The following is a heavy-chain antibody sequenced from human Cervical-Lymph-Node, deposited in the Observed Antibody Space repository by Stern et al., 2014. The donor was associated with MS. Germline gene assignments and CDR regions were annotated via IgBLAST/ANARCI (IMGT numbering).Heavy chain of an antibody. CDR3: ARNLWFGETYYGMDV. CDR2: IYFSGST. Sequence: VQLKESGPGLVKPSETLSLTCTVSGGSISSSSYYWGWIRQPPGKGLEWIGSIYFSGSTYYTPSLKTLVTLYVDTSKKKFSLKLTSVTAADTAVYYCARNLWFGETYYGMDVWGQGTTVTVSS. D-gene: IGHD3-10*01. CDR1: GGSISSSSYY. V-gene: IGHV4-39*01. J-gene: IGHJ6*02.